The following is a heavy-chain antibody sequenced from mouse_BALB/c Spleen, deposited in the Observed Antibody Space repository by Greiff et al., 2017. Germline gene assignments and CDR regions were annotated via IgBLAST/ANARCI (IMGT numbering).Heavy chain of an antibody. Sequence: EVQLQQSGTVLARPGASVKMSCKASGYSFTSYWMHWVKQRPGQGLEWIGAIYPGNSDTSYNQKFKGKAKLTAATSASIAYMVLSSLTNEDSAVCYSTSGEAAWFAYWGQGTLVTVSA. CDR1: GYSFTSYW. CDR3: TSGEAAWFAY. CDR2: IYPGNSDT. J-gene: IGHJ3*01. V-gene: IGHV1-5*01. D-gene: IGHD3-2*02.